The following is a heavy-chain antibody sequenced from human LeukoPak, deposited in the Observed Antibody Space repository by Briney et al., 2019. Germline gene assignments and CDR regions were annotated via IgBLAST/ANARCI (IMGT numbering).Heavy chain of an antibody. V-gene: IGHV3-53*04. CDR1: GFTVSSNY. J-gene: IGHJ6*02. CDR2: IYSGGST. Sequence: GGSLRLSCAASGFTVSSNYMSWVRQAPGKGLEWVSVIYSGGSTYYADSVKGRFTISRHNSKNTLYLQMNSLRAEDTAVYYYARAQAFRGYYTQTEHYYYYYGMDVWGQGTTVTVSS. CDR3: ARAQAFRGYYTQTEHYYYYYGMDV. D-gene: IGHD3-3*01.